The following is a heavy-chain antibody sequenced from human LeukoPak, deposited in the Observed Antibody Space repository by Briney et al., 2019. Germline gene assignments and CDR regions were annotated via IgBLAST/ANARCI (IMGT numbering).Heavy chain of an antibody. J-gene: IGHJ3*02. V-gene: IGHV5-51*01. D-gene: IGHD2-21*02. CDR1: GYRFTTYW. CDR2: FYPGDSDA. CDR3: ARQGRIVVVTTTHDAFDI. Sequence: GESLKISCTGFGYRFTTYWIGWVRQMPGKGLEWMGIFYPGDSDARYSPSLQGQVTISVDKSISTAYLQWSSLKASDTAMYYCARQGRIVVVTTTHDAFDIWGQGTMVTVSS.